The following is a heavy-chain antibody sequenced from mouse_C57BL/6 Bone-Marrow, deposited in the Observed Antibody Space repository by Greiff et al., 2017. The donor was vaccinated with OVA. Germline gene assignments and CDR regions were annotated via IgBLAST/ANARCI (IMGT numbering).Heavy chain of an antibody. V-gene: IGHV1-15*01. CDR3: TRGLS. D-gene: IGHD6-1*01. CDR2: IDPETGGT. Sequence: VKLMESGAELVRPGASVTLSCKASGYTFTDYEMHWVKQTPVHGLEWIGAIDPETGGTAYNQKFKGKAILTADKSSSTAYMELRSLTSEDSAVYYCTRGLSWGQGTLVTVSA. CDR1: GYTFTDYE. J-gene: IGHJ3*01.